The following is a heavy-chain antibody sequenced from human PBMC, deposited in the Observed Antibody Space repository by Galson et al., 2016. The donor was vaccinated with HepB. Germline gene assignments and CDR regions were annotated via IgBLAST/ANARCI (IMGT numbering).Heavy chain of an antibody. D-gene: IGHD6-19*01. CDR1: GGSISSDYY. Sequence: ETLSLTCIVSGGSISSDYYWGWIRQPPGRGLEWIGSIYSGEDTYYNPSLKSRVTISVDTSKNQSSLRLDSVTAADTGAYYCATGIVVAGKYYYHYMDVWGKGTTVTVSS. J-gene: IGHJ6*03. CDR2: IYSGEDT. CDR3: ATGIVVAGKYYYHYMDV. V-gene: IGHV4-39*01.